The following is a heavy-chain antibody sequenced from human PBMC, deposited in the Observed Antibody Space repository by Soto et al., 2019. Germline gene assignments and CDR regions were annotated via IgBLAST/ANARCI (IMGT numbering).Heavy chain of an antibody. CDR1: GGTFSSYA. Sequence: EASVKVSCKASGGTFSSYAISWVRQAPGQGLEWMGGIIPIFGTANYAQKFRGRVTITADESTSTAYMELSSLRSEDTAVYYCARAVILGGYSYGYNFDYWGQGTLVTVSS. D-gene: IGHD5-18*01. CDR3: ARAVILGGYSYGYNFDY. V-gene: IGHV1-69*13. CDR2: IIPIFGTA. J-gene: IGHJ4*02.